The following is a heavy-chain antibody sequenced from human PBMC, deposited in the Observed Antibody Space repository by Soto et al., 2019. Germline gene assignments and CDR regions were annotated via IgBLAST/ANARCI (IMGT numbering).Heavy chain of an antibody. V-gene: IGHV4-59*01. CDR3: AKIGGCSSSSTCYVHWFDP. D-gene: IGHD2-2*01. CDR1: GGSISPFY. Sequence: PSETLSLTCSVSGGSISPFYWSWIRQPPGKGLEWIGYIYYTGTSNYNPSLKSRVTMLVDTSKNQFSLKLTSLTAADTAVYYCAKIGGCSSSSTCYVHWFDPWGQGTLVTVSS. J-gene: IGHJ5*02. CDR2: IYYTGTS.